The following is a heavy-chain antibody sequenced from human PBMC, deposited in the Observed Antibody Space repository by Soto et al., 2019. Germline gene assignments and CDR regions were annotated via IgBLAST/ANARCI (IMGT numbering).Heavy chain of an antibody. D-gene: IGHD1-1*01. J-gene: IGHJ4*02. CDR1: GGSFDSSSYY. CDR3: ATVQIVGTTPYYFDY. Sequence: QLQLQESGPGLVKPSETLSLTCTVSGGSFDSSSYYWAWVRQPPGKGLEWIVYIYYSGSTYYNPSLRSRVTLSEDTPRNQFSLRLGFVTAADPACYYGATVQIVGTTPYYFDYWGQGTLVTVSS. V-gene: IGHV4-39*01. CDR2: IYYSGST.